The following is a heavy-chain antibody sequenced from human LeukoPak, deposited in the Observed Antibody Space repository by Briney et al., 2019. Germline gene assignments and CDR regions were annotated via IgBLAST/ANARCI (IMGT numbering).Heavy chain of an antibody. CDR3: AKASMIVVVTDFDY. J-gene: IGHJ4*02. CDR2: ISGSTGST. Sequence: GGSLRLSCAASGFPFSSFAMTWVRQAPGKGLEWVSVISGSTGSTDYADSVKGRFTISRDNSKNTLYLQMNSLRAEDTAVYYCAKASMIVVVTDFDYWGQGTLVTVSS. V-gene: IGHV3-23*01. CDR1: GFPFSSFA. D-gene: IGHD3-22*01.